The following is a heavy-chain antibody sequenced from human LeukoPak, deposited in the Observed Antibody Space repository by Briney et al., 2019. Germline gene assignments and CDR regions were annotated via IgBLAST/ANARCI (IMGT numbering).Heavy chain of an antibody. CDR3: AREYGSGSYYLRAKVTHYYYYGMDV. CDR2: TYYRSKWYN. CDR1: GDSVSSYSAA. V-gene: IGHV6-1*01. J-gene: IGHJ6*02. D-gene: IGHD3-10*01. Sequence: SQTLSLTCAISGDSVSSYSAAWNWIRQSPSRGLEWLGRTYYRSKWYNDYAVSVKSRITINPDTSKNQFSLQLNSVTPEDTAVYYCAREYGSGSYYLRAKVTHYYYYGMDVWGQGTTVTVSS.